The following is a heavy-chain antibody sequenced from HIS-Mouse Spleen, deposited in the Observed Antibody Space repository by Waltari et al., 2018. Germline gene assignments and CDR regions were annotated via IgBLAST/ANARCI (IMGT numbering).Heavy chain of an antibody. CDR3: ARWLARGSGSYYKGQRTYYFDY. D-gene: IGHD3-10*01. CDR2: IIPIFGTA. J-gene: IGHJ4*02. CDR1: GGTFSSYA. V-gene: IGHV1-69*01. Sequence: QVQLVQSGAEVKKPGSSVKVSCKASGGTFSSYAISWVRQAPGQGLEWMGGIIPIFGTANYAQKFQGRVTITADESTSTAYMELSSLRSEDTAVYYCARWLARGSGSYYKGQRTYYFDYWGQGTLVTVSS.